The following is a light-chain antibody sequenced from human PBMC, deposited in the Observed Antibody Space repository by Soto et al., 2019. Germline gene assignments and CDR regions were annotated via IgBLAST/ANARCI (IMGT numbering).Light chain of an antibody. Sequence: EIVMTQSPATLSVSPGERATLSCRASQSVSSNLAWYQQKPGQAPRLLIYGASTRATGIPARSSGSGSGTEFTLTISSLQSEDFAAYYCQHGNHWPRTFGQGTKVEIK. J-gene: IGKJ1*01. CDR1: QSVSSN. CDR2: GAS. CDR3: QHGNHWPRT. V-gene: IGKV3-15*01.